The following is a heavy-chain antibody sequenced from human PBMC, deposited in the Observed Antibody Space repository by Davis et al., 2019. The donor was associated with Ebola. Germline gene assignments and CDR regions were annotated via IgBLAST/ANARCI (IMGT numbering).Heavy chain of an antibody. D-gene: IGHD4-17*01. V-gene: IGHV3-53*01. CDR2: FYTDERT. CDR1: GFSLRGSY. J-gene: IGHJ2*01. CDR3: ARHVDGDFWYVDL. Sequence: GESLTTPCDVPGFSLRGSYMSWVRQAPGKGPELVAVFYTDERTYYAHSVKGRFTVSRDNSENMLYLQMSTLRVEETAVYYCARHVDGDFWYVDLWGRGTRVTVSS.